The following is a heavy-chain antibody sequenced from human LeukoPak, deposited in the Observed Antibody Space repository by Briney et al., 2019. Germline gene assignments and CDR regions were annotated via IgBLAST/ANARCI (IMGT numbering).Heavy chain of an antibody. CDR3: ASWGPIVVVRIYMDV. J-gene: IGHJ6*03. CDR2: INPNSGGT. D-gene: IGHD2-2*01. CDR1: GYTFTGYY. Sequence: ASVKVSCKASGYTFTGYYMHWVRQAPGQGLEWMGWINPNSGGTNYAQKFQGRVTMTRDTSISTAYMELSRLRSDDTAVYYCASWGPIVVVRIYMDVWGKGTTVTVSS. V-gene: IGHV1-2*02.